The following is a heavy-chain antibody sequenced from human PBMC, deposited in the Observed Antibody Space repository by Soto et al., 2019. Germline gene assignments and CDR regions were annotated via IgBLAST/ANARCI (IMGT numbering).Heavy chain of an antibody. V-gene: IGHV3-48*01. CDR1: GFTFSSYS. D-gene: IGHD3-16*01. CDR3: AREKPTRGGGAFDI. Sequence: EVQLVESGGGLVQPGGSLRLSCAASGFTFSSYSMNWVHQAPGKGLEWVSYISSSSNTIYYADSVKGRFTISRDNAKNTLYLQMTSLRAEDTAVYHCAREKPTRGGGAFDIWGQGTMVTVSS. J-gene: IGHJ3*02. CDR2: ISSSSNTI.